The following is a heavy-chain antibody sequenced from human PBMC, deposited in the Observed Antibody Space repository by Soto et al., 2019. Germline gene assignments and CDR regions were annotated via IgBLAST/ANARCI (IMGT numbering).Heavy chain of an antibody. D-gene: IGHD3-22*01. CDR3: AKVKFGYYDSSGYYGPFDY. CDR2: ISGSGGST. CDR1: GFTFSSYA. J-gene: IGHJ4*02. V-gene: IGHV3-23*01. Sequence: GGSLRLSCAASGFTFSSYAMSWVRQAPGKGLEWVSAISGSGGSTYYADSVKGRFTISRDNSKNTLYLQMNSLRAEDTAVYYCAKVKFGYYDSSGYYGPFDYWGQGTLVTVSS.